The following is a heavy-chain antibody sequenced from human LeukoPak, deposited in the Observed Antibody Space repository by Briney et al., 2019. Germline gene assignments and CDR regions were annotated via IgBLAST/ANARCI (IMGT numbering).Heavy chain of an antibody. J-gene: IGHJ6*03. Sequence: GGSLRLSCAASGFTVSFNYMSWVRQAPGKGLEWISVIYSGGSTYYADSVKGRFTISRDDSKNTLYLQMNSLRAEDTAIYYCARAQWRTYSYYYMDVWGKGTAVTVSS. D-gene: IGHD6-19*01. V-gene: IGHV3-53*01. CDR2: IYSGGST. CDR1: GFTVSFNY. CDR3: ARAQWRTYSYYYMDV.